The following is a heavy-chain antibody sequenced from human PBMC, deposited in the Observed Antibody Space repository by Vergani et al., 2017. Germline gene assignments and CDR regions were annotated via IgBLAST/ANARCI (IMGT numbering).Heavy chain of an antibody. J-gene: IGHJ4*02. V-gene: IGHV4-59*01. CDR2: IYYSGST. Sequence: QVQLQESGPGLVKPSETLSLTCTVSGGSISSYYWSWIRQPPGKGLEWIGYIYYSGSTNYNPSLKSRVTISLDTSKNQFSLKLSSVTAADTAVYYCARERPRSLISGSYYDFDYWGQGTLVTVSS. D-gene: IGHD1-26*01. CDR1: GGSISSYY. CDR3: ARERPRSLISGSYYDFDY.